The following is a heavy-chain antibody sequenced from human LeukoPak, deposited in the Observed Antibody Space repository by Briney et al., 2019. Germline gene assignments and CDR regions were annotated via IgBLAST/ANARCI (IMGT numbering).Heavy chain of an antibody. D-gene: IGHD1-14*01. CDR3: AREILGGFNPGAY. Sequence: SETLSLTCTVSLDSTTSNFWSWVRQPPGKGLEWIGEIHRSGSPNYNPSPQSRVTISIDRSRNQIVLELSSVTAADTAVYYRAREILGGFNPGAYWGQGILVTVSS. CDR1: LDSTTSNF. V-gene: IGHV4-4*02. J-gene: IGHJ4*02. CDR2: IHRSGSP.